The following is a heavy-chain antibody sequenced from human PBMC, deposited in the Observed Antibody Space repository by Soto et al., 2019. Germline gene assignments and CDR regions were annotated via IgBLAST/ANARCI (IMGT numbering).Heavy chain of an antibody. Sequence: GWSLRLSCAASGFSFGSYALSWVRQAPGKGLEWVSTISGSDGKTFYADSVKGRFSISRDTSQSTLYLQMNSLRADDTAIYYCARWSYLDYWGQGTRVTVSS. CDR2: ISGSDGKT. CDR1: GFSFGSYA. J-gene: IGHJ4*02. CDR3: ARWSYLDY. D-gene: IGHD3-3*01. V-gene: IGHV3-23*01.